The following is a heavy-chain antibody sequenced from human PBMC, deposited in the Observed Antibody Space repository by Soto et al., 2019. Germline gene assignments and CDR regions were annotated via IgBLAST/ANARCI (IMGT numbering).Heavy chain of an antibody. D-gene: IGHD2-15*01. Sequence: QVQLVQSGAEVKKPGSSVKVSCKAPGGTFSSYAISWVRQAPGQGXXXXGGIIPISGTAKYAQKFQGRVTITADESTSTGYRELSSLRSADTAVYYCARSQGGSSSLDIYYYYYYGMDVWGQGTTVTVSS. J-gene: IGHJ6*02. CDR1: GGTFSSYA. V-gene: IGHV1-69*01. CDR3: ARSQGGSSSLDIYYYYYYGMDV. CDR2: IIPISGTA.